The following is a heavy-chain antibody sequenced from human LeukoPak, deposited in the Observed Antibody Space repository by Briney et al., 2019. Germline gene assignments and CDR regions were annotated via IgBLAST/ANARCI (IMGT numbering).Heavy chain of an antibody. D-gene: IGHD3-22*01. Sequence: NPAETLSLTCAVYGGSFSGYYWSWIRQPPGKGLEWIGEINHSGSTNYNPSLKSRVTISVDTSKNQFSLKLSSVTAADTAVYYCASAMIGVPDDAFDTWGQGTMVSVS. J-gene: IGHJ3*02. V-gene: IGHV4-34*01. CDR2: INHSGST. CDR1: GGSFSGYY. CDR3: ASAMIGVPDDAFDT.